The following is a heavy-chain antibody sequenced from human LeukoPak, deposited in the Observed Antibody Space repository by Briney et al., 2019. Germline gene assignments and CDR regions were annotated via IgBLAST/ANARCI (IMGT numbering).Heavy chain of an antibody. CDR3: ARRWGTYDILTGYYRDQDAFDI. J-gene: IGHJ4*02. CDR2: INPNSGVT. D-gene: IGHD3-9*01. V-gene: IGHV1-18*01. Sequence: ASVKVSCKASGYTFTKFGFSWVRQAPGQGLEWMGWINPNSGVTNYAQKLQGRVTITRDTSIDTAYMQWSSLKASDTAMYYCARRWGTYDILTGYYRDQDAFDIWGQGSQVTVSS. CDR1: GYTFTKFG.